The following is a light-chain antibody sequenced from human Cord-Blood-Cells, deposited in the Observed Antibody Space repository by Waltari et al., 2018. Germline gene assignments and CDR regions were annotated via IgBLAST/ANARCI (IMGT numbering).Light chain of an antibody. J-gene: IGLJ3*02. CDR3: CSYAGSYTWV. V-gene: IGLV2-11*01. CDR1: SSDVGGYNY. Sequence: QSALTQPRSVSGSPGQSVTISCTGTSSDVGGYNYFSWYQQHPGKPPKLMIYDVSKRPSGVPDRFSGSKSGNTASLTISGLQAEDEADYYCCSYAGSYTWVFGGGTKLTVL. CDR2: DVS.